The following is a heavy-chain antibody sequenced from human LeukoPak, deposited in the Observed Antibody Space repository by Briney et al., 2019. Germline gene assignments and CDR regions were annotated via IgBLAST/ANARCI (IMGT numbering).Heavy chain of an antibody. CDR1: GFAVSSNC. CDR3: ARAREYLAIDY. CDR2: LYSAGNT. Sequence: GGSLRLSCAASGFAVSSNCMNWVRQAPGKGLEWVSVLYSAGNTFYADSVKGRFTISRGNSKNTLYLQMNSLRPEDTAVYYCARAREYLAIDYWGQGTLVTVSS. J-gene: IGHJ4*02. V-gene: IGHV3-66*02. D-gene: IGHD2/OR15-2a*01.